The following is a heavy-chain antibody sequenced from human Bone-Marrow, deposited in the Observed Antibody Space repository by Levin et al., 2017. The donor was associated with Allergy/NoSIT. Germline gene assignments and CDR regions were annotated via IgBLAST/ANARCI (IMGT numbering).Heavy chain of an antibody. CDR3: SRRADGGSASSSAFDI. CDR1: GYSFNSYW. Sequence: ASVKVSCKGSGYSFNSYWIGWVRQMPGKGLEWMGISFPGNSNTRYSPSFQGQVTISADKSVSTAFLQWSSLQASDTAMYYCSRRADGGSASSSAFDIWGQGTMVTVSS. CDR2: SFPGNSNT. J-gene: IGHJ3*02. D-gene: IGHD3-10*01. V-gene: IGHV5-51*01.